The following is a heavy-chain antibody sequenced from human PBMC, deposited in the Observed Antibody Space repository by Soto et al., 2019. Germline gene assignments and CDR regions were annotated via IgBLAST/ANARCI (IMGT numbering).Heavy chain of an antibody. CDR3: AKERPYSS. CDR1: RFTFSSHG. D-gene: IGHD6-19*01. J-gene: IGHJ4*02. Sequence: PGETLSPSCAASRFTFSSHGMYWVRQAPGKGLEWVAVISYDGSNKYYADSVKGRFTISRDNSKNTLYLQMNSLRAEDTAVYYCAKERPYSSWGQGTLVTVS. CDR2: ISYDGSNK. V-gene: IGHV3-30*18.